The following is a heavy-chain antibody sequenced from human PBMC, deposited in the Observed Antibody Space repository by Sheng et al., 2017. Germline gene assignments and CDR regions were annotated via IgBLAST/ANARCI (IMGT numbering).Heavy chain of an antibody. V-gene: IGHV1-69*10. CDR1: GGTFSTHA. CDR2: ILPILGVV. J-gene: IGHJ3*02. Sequence: QVQLVQSGTEVKKPGSSVKVSCKASGGTFSTHAVSWVRQAPGQGLEWMGVILPILGVVNYAQKFQGAVTITADKSTTTAFMELSSLTSEDTAVYYCARLRSDAFDIWGQGQWSPSLQ. CDR3: ARLRSDAFDI.